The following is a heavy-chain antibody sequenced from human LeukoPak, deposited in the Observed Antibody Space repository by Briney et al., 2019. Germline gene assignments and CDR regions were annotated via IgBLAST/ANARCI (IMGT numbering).Heavy chain of an antibody. CDR2: IYYSGST. CDR1: GGSISSHY. CDR3: TRRRLDCSSTSCRPTYYMDV. D-gene: IGHD2-2*01. Sequence: PSETLSLTCTVSGGSISSHYWSWLRQPPGKGLEWMGYIYYSGSTNYNPSLKSRVTISVDTSKNQFSLKLSSVTAADTAVYYCTRRRLDCSSTSCRPTYYMDVWGKGTTVTVSS. V-gene: IGHV4-59*11. J-gene: IGHJ6*03.